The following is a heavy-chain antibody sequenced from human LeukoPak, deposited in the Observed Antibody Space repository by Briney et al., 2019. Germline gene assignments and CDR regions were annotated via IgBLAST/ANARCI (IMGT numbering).Heavy chain of an antibody. J-gene: IGHJ4*02. V-gene: IGHV3-23*01. CDR1: GFTFSSYA. CDR3: AKDLELEDSGRGFIGGFDY. CDR2: ISGSGGST. D-gene: IGHD3-10*01. Sequence: GGSLRLSCAASGFTFSSYAMSWVRQAPGKGLEWVSAISGSGGSTYYADSVKGRFTISRDNSKNTPYLQMNSLRAEDTAVYYCAKDLELEDSGRGFIGGFDYWGQGTLVTVSS.